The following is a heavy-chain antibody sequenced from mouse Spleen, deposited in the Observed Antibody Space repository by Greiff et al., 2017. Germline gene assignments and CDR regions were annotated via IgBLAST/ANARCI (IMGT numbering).Heavy chain of an antibody. D-gene: IGHD2-2*01. CDR3: ARNGYYWYFDV. Sequence: DVKLVESGGGLVKPGWSLKLSCAASGFTFSDYGMHWVRQAPEKGLEWVAYISSGSSTIYYADTVKGRFTISRDNAKNTLFLQMTSLRSEDTAMYYCARNGYYWYFDVWGTGTTVTVSS. CDR1: GFTFSDYG. CDR2: ISSGSSTI. V-gene: IGHV5-17*01. J-gene: IGHJ1*03.